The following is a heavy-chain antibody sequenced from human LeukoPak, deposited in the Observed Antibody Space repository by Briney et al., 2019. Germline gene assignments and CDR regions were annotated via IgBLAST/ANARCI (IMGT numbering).Heavy chain of an antibody. J-gene: IGHJ6*02. CDR2: FYRDGS. Sequence: GGSLRLSCAASGLTVSRNAMSWVRQAPGKGLESISVFYRDGSNADSVKGRFTLSRDDSKNMLHLQMNSLRAEDTAIYYCARDRYNYGRDFYYHGADVWGQGTTVIVSS. V-gene: IGHV3-53*01. D-gene: IGHD5-24*01. CDR1: GLTVSRNA. CDR3: ARDRYNYGRDFYYHGADV.